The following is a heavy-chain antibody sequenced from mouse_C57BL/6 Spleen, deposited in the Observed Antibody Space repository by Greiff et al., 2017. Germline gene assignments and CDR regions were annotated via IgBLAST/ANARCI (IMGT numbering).Heavy chain of an antibody. D-gene: IGHD3-2*02. CDR1: GYSFTSYY. CDR2: IYPGSGNI. CDR3: ERRVETAQATGRYSYAMDY. V-gene: IGHV1-66*01. J-gene: IGHJ4*01. Sequence: VQLQQSGPELVKPGASVKISCKASGYSFTSYYIHWVKQRPGQGLEWIGWIYPGSGNIKYNEKFKVKATLTADTSSRTAYMQPSSLTTEDSAVYYCERRVETAQATGRYSYAMDYWGQGTSVTVSS.